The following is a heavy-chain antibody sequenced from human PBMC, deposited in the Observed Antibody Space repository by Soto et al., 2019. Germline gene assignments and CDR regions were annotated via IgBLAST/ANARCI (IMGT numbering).Heavy chain of an antibody. D-gene: IGHD1-26*01. CDR3: ARDRGSGSYYLGPYFFDY. V-gene: IGHV1-18*01. CDR1: GYTFTDYG. Sequence: ASVKVSCKASGYTFTDYGFSWVRQAPGQGLEWMGWITPYTGNTNFAQKFQGRVTMATDRFTRTAYMDLRSLTSDDTAVYYCARDRGSGSYYLGPYFFDYWGQGTLVTVSS. J-gene: IGHJ4*02. CDR2: ITPYTGNT.